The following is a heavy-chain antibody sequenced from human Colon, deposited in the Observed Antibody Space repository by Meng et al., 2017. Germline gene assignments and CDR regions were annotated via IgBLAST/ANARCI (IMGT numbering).Heavy chain of an antibody. V-gene: IGHV3-49*03. CDR3: SRGDYYDSSGYWYCGY. Sequence: GGSLRLSCTASGFTFGDYAMSWFRQAPGKGLEWIGFIRSKVHRVTTEYAASAKGRFTISRDDSKGIAYLQMNNLNIEDTAVYYCSRGDYYDSSGYWYCGYWGQGTLVTGAS. D-gene: IGHD3-22*01. CDR2: IRSKVHRVTT. J-gene: IGHJ4*02. CDR1: GFTFGDYA.